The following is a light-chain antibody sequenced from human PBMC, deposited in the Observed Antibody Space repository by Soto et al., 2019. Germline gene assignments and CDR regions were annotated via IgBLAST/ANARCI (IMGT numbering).Light chain of an antibody. J-gene: IGLJ1*01. CDR3: AAWDDSLSGRYV. CDR2: DNE. CDR1: SSNIGSNF. V-gene: IGLV1-47*02. Sequence: QSVLTQPPSASGPPGQRVTISCSGGSSNIGSNFVYWYQQLPGTAPKLLIYDNEQRPSGVPDRISGSKSGTSASLAISGLRSEDEADYYCAAWDDSLSGRYVFGTGTKVTVL.